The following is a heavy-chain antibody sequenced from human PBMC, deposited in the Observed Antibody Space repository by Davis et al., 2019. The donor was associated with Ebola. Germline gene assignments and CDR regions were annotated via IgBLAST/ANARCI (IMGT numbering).Heavy chain of an antibody. V-gene: IGHV1-46*01. CDR1: GYTFTSYY. Sequence: ASVKVSCKASGYTFTSYYMHWVRQAPGQRLEWMGIINPSGGSTSYAQKLQGRVTMTTDTSTSTAYMELRSLRSDDTAVYYCARDNGGGGYQLLAWFDPWGQGTLVTVSS. CDR3: ARDNGGGGYQLLAWFDP. CDR2: INPSGGST. D-gene: IGHD2-2*01. J-gene: IGHJ5*02.